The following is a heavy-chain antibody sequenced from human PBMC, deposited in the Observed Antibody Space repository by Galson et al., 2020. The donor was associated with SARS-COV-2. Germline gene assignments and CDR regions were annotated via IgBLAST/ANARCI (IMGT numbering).Heavy chain of an antibody. J-gene: IGHJ4*02. CDR1: GFSISSNSYY. Sequence: SETLSLTCTVSGFSISSNSYYWGWIRQPPGQGLEWIGSIYYSGSTYYNPSLKSRVTISVDTSKNQFSLKLSSVTAADTAVYYWARQTSQWVAPYVVFDYWGQGTLVTVSS. CDR2: IYYSGST. D-gene: IGHD6-19*01. CDR3: ARQTSQWVAPYVVFDY. V-gene: IGHV4-39*01.